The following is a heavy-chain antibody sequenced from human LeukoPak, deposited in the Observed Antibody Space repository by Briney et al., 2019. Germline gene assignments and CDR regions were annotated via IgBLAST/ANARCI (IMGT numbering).Heavy chain of an antibody. D-gene: IGHD2-2*01. Sequence: SQTLSLTCAISGDSVSTNIAAWNWIRQSPSRGLEWLGRTYYRSKWYNDYALSVKSRTSINADTSKNQFSLKLSSVTAADTAVYYCARPVVPAARGGFDYWGQGTLVTVSS. CDR3: ARPVVPAARGGFDY. CDR2: TYYRSKWYN. CDR1: GDSVSTNIAA. J-gene: IGHJ4*02. V-gene: IGHV6-1*01.